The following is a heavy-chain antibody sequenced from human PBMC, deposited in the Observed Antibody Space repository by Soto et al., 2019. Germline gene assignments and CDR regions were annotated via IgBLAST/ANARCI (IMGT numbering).Heavy chain of an antibody. J-gene: IGHJ4*02. D-gene: IGHD1-1*01. CDR3: ARARGGAYNDVSFY. CDR1: GGTFSSYA. CDR2: IIPICDTA. Sequence: QVQLVQSGAEVKKPGSSVKVSCKASGGTFSSYAITWVRQDPGQGLEWMGGIIPICDTAKYGQKFQGRDTITADGLTTTAYMEVSRLRSEDTAVYCCARARGGAYNDVSFYWGQGTLVTVTS. V-gene: IGHV1-69*12.